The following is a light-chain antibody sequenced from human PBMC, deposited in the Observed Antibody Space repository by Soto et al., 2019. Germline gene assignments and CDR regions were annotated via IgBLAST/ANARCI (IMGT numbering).Light chain of an antibody. Sequence: DIQMTQSSSSLSASVGDRVTITCRASQSISSYLNWYQHKPGKAPKLLIYAASSLQSGVPSRFSGSGSGTDFTLTISTLQPEDFATYYCHQTFSTRSWTFGQGTKVEIK. CDR1: QSISSY. V-gene: IGKV1-39*01. J-gene: IGKJ1*01. CDR2: AAS. CDR3: HQTFSTRSWT.